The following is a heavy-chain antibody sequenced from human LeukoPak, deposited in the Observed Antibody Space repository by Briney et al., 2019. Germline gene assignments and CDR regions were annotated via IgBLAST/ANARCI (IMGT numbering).Heavy chain of an antibody. J-gene: IGHJ4*02. CDR3: ARDYGGNSGNCFDY. CDR2: IKQDGSEK. CDR1: GFTFSSYW. Sequence: GGSLRLPCAASGFTFSSYWMGWVRQAPGKGLEWVANIKQDGSEKYYVDSVKGRFTISRDNAKNSLYLQMNSLRAEDTAVYYCARDYGGNSGNCFDYWGQGTLVTVSS. V-gene: IGHV3-7*01. D-gene: IGHD4-23*01.